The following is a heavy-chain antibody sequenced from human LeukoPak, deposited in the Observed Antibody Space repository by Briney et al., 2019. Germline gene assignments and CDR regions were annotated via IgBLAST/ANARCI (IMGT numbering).Heavy chain of an antibody. CDR1: GFTFSSYA. Sequence: GGSLRLSCAASGFTFSSYAMHWVRQAPGKGLEWVSAISGSGGSTYYADSVKGRFTISRDNSKNTLYLQMNSLRAEDTAVYYCAKDSNGAPHFDYWGQGTLVTVSS. CDR3: AKDSNGAPHFDY. V-gene: IGHV3-23*01. D-gene: IGHD1-14*01. CDR2: ISGSGGST. J-gene: IGHJ4*02.